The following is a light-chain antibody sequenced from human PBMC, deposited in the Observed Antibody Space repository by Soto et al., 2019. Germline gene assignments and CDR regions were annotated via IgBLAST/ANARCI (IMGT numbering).Light chain of an antibody. CDR2: DAS. V-gene: IGKV3D-20*01. CDR3: QQYGSSPGVT. CDR1: QSVSSSY. Sequence: EIVLTQSAATLSWSPGERATLSWRASQSVSSSYLAWYQQKPGLAPRLLIYDASSRATGIPDGFSGSGSATDFSLTISRLEPEDFAVYYCQQYGSSPGVTFGQGTRLEIK. J-gene: IGKJ5*01.